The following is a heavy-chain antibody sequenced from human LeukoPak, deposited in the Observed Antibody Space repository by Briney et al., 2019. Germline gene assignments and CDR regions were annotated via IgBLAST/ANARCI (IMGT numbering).Heavy chain of an antibody. J-gene: IGHJ3*02. CDR2: IWYDGSNK. CDR1: GFTFSSYG. Sequence: GRSLRLSCAASGFTFSSYGMHWVRQAPGKGLEWVAVIWYDGSNKYYADSVKGRFTISRDNSKNTLYLQMNSLRAEDTAVYYCAREENSITMVRATKYPDAFDIWGQGTMVTVSS. D-gene: IGHD3-10*01. V-gene: IGHV3-33*01. CDR3: AREENSITMVRATKYPDAFDI.